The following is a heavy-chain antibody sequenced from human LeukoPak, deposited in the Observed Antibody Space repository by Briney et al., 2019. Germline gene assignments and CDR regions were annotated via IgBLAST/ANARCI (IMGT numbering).Heavy chain of an antibody. D-gene: IGHD3-22*01. J-gene: IGHJ4*02. CDR2: IYYSGTT. V-gene: IGHV4-39*01. CDR1: GGSISSSTYY. Sequence: PSETLSLTCTVSGGSISSSTYYWGWIRQPPGKGLEWIGSIYYSGTTYYNPSLKSRFTISVDTSKNQFFLNLRFVTAADAAVYYCARWTRGYYDGGVSTGPCFDYWGQGTLVTVSS. CDR3: ARWTRGYYDGGVSTGPCFDY.